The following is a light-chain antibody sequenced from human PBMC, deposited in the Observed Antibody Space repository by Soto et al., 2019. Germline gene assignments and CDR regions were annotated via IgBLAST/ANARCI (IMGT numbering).Light chain of an antibody. CDR3: NSLRVNHLYV. Sequence: QSALTQPASVSGSPGQTITISCTGTSSDVGGYNTVSWYQHHPGKAPKLIIYEVTHRPAGISDRFSDSKSGNTASLTISGLQAEDEADYYCNSLRVNHLYVFGTGTKLTVL. V-gene: IGLV2-14*01. CDR2: EVT. CDR1: SSDVGGYNT. J-gene: IGLJ1*01.